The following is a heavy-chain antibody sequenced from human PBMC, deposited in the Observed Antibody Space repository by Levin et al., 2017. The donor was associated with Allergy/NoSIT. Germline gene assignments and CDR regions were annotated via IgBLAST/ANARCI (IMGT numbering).Heavy chain of an antibody. D-gene: IGHD6-19*01. CDR3: ARSSGWTGVFDY. J-gene: IGHJ4*02. Sequence: SSETLSLTCTVSGGSISSYYWSWIRQPPGKGLEWIGYIYYSGSTNYNPSLKSRVTISVDTSKNQFSLKLSSVTAADTAVYYCARSSGWTGVFDYWGQGTLVTVSS. V-gene: IGHV4-59*01. CDR1: GGSISSYY. CDR2: IYYSGST.